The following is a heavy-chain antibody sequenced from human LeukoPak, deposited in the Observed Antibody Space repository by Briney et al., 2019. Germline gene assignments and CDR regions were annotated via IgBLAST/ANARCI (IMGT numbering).Heavy chain of an antibody. CDR1: GGSISSGGYY. CDR2: IYYSGST. J-gene: IGHJ3*02. CDR3: ARDSLGYDAFDI. D-gene: IGHD3-22*01. Sequence: SETLSLTCTVSGGSISSGGYYWSWIRQHPGKGLEWIGYIYYSGSTYYNPSLKSRVTISVDTSKNQFSLKLSSVTAADTAVYYCARDSLGYDAFDIWGQGTMVTVSS. V-gene: IGHV4-31*03.